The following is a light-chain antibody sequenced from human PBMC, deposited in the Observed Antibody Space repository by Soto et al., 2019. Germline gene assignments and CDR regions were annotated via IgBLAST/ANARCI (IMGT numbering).Light chain of an antibody. J-gene: IGLJ2*01. CDR1: SSDIGGYNY. V-gene: IGLV2-14*01. CDR2: GVS. Sequence: QSALTQPASVSGSPGQSITISCTGTSSDIGGYNYVSWYQHHPGKAPKLILFGVSDRPSGVSLRFSGSKSGNTASLTISGLQAEDAAEYYCCSYTSFSTVVFGGGTKLTVL. CDR3: CSYTSFSTVV.